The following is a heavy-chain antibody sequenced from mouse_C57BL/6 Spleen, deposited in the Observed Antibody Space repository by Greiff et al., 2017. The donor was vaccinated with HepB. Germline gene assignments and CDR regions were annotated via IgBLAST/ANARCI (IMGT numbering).Heavy chain of an antibody. CDR2: IHPNSGST. Sequence: VQLQQPGAELVKPGASVKLSCKASGYTFTSYWMHWVKQRPGQGLEWIGMIHPNSGSTNYNEKFKSKATLTVDKSSSTAYMQLSSLTSEDSAVYYCAPYDGYVYYFDYWGQGTTLTVSS. J-gene: IGHJ2*01. V-gene: IGHV1-64*01. CDR3: APYDGYVYYFDY. CDR1: GYTFTSYW. D-gene: IGHD2-3*01.